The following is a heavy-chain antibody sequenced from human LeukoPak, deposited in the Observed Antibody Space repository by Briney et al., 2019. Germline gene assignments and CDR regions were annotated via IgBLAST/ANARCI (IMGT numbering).Heavy chain of an antibody. J-gene: IGHJ4*02. CDR3: ARETSSGWYVDY. D-gene: IGHD6-19*01. CDR1: GFTFSDYY. Sequence: GGSLRLSCAASGFTFSDYYMSWIRQAPGKGLEWVSYISSSGSTIYYADSVKGRFTTSRDNAKNSLYLQMNSLRAEDTAVYYCARETSSGWYVDYWGQGTLVTVSS. V-gene: IGHV3-11*04. CDR2: ISSSGSTI.